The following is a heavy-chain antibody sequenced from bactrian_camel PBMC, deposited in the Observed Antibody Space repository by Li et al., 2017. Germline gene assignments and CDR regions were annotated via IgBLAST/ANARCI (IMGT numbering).Heavy chain of an antibody. D-gene: IGHD1*01. V-gene: IGHV3S31*01. CDR2: INSGGGST. CDR3: TIGLYADFGY. CDR1: GFTFSSYA. J-gene: IGHJ4*01. Sequence: VQLVESGGGSVQVGGSLRLSCAASGFTFSSYAMSWVRQAPGKGLEWVSAINSGGGSTYYADSVKGRFTISRDNAKNTLYLQMNSLQTEDTAVYYCTIGLYADFGYGGQGTQVTVS.